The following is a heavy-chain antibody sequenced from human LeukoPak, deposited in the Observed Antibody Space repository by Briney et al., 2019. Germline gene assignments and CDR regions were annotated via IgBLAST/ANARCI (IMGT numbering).Heavy chain of an antibody. D-gene: IGHD3-10*01. CDR3: ARLHRFGDLSQYYFDH. J-gene: IGHJ4*02. CDR2: ISGSGGST. Sequence: GGSLRLSCAASGFTFSSYGMSWVRQAPGKGLEWVSAISGSGGSTYYADSVKGRFTISRDNSKNTLYLQMNSLRAEDTAVYYCARLHRFGDLSQYYFDHWGQGTLVTVSS. CDR1: GFTFSSYG. V-gene: IGHV3-23*01.